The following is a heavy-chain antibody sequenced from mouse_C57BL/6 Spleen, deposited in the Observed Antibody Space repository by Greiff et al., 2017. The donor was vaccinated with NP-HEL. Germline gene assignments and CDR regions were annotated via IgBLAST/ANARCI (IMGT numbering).Heavy chain of an antibody. CDR3: ARHTTMGYYFDY. CDR1: GFTFSSYG. CDR2: ISSGGSYT. J-gene: IGHJ2*01. V-gene: IGHV5-6*01. Sequence: EVQLVESGGDLVKPGGSLKLSCAASGFTFSSYGMSWVRQTPDKRLEWVATISSGGSYTYYPDSVKGRFTISRDNAKNTLYLQMSSLKSEDTAMYYCARHTTMGYYFDYWGQGTTLTVSS. D-gene: IGHD2-1*01.